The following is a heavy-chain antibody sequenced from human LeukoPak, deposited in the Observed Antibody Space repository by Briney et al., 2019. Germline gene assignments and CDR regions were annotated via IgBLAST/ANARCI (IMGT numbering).Heavy chain of an antibody. J-gene: IGHJ3*02. CDR3: ARGRGYNAFDI. CDR1: GGSFSGYY. CDR2: INHGGST. Sequence: PSETLSLTCAVYGGSFSGYYWSWIRQPPGKGLEWIGEINHGGSTNYNPSLKSRVTISVDTSKNQFSLKLSSVTAADTAVYYCARGRGYNAFDIWGQGTMVTVSS. D-gene: IGHD5-18*01. V-gene: IGHV4-34*01.